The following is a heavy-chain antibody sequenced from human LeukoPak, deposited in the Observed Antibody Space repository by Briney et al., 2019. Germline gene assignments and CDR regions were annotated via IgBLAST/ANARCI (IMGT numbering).Heavy chain of an antibody. CDR1: GASLSNYY. Sequence: PSETLSLTCTVSGASLSNYYWNWIRQPPGKGLEWIGFIYDSGSTSYNPSLRRRVTISVDTSKNQFSLKLSSVTAADTAVYYCARDPSNTSGWYIFFDYWGQGTLVTVSS. CDR2: IYDSGST. V-gene: IGHV4-59*01. J-gene: IGHJ4*02. CDR3: ARDPSNTSGWYIFFDY. D-gene: IGHD6-19*01.